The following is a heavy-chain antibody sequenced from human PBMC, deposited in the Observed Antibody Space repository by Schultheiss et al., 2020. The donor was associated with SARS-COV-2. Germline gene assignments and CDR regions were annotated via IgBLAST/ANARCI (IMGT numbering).Heavy chain of an antibody. CDR1: GFTFSSYS. D-gene: IGHD3-22*01. Sequence: GESLKISCAASGFTFSSYSMNWVRQAPGKGLEWVSSISSSSSYIYYADSVKGRFTISRDNAKNSLYLQMNSLRAEDTAVYYCARSKPRGIVGGAFDIWGQGTMVTVSS. J-gene: IGHJ3*02. V-gene: IGHV3-21*01. CDR2: ISSSSSYI. CDR3: ARSKPRGIVGGAFDI.